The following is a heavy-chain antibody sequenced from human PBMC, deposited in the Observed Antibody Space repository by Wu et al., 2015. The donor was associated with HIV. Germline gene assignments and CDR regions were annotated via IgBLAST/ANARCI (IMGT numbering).Heavy chain of an antibody. V-gene: IGHV1-2*02. J-gene: IGHJ2*01. Sequence: QVQLVQSGAEVKKPGASVKVSCKTSGYNFIEYFVHWVRQAPGQGLEWMGWIRPDIGEVKYAQRFQGRVTMTRDTSMSTAYLELRSLRSDDSAVYYCARYYGTWYFDVWGRGTWSLCPQ. CDR3: ARYYGTWYFDV. D-gene: IGHD3-3*01. CDR1: GYNFIEYF. CDR2: IRPDIGEV.